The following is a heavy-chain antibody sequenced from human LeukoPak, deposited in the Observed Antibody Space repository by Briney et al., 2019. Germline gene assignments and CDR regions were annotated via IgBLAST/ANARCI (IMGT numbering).Heavy chain of an antibody. D-gene: IGHD4-17*01. J-gene: IGHJ4*02. CDR2: INHSGST. CDR1: GGSFSGYY. V-gene: IGHV4-34*01. CDR3: ARGFNGGDRFDY. Sequence: SETLSLTCAVYGGSFSGYYWSWIRQPPGKGLEWIGEINHSGSTNYNPSLKSRVTISVDTSKNQFSLKLSSVTAADTAVYYCARGFNGGDRFDYWGQGTLVTVSS.